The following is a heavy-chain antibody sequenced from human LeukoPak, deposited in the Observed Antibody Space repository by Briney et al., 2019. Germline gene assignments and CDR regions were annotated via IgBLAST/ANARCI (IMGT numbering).Heavy chain of an antibody. Sequence: SETLSLTCTVSGGSISSYYWSWIRQPPGKGLEWIGYIYYSGSTNYNPSLKSRVTISVDTSKNQFSLKLSSVTAADTAVYYCARLVAGFYWYFDLWGRGTLVTVSS. J-gene: IGHJ2*01. CDR1: GGSISSYY. V-gene: IGHV4-59*08. D-gene: IGHD6-19*01. CDR2: IYYSGST. CDR3: ARLVAGFYWYFDL.